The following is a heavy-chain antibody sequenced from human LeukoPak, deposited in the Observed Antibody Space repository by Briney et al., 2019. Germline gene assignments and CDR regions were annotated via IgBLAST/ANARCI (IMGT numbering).Heavy chain of an antibody. Sequence: ASVKVSCKASGYTFTDYYIHLVRQVPGQALEWMGWINPNSGDTKYPQNFQDRVTMSRDTSTTTAYMDLTRLKSEDTAVYYCARSEQRLDISHYYYPMDVWGQGTTVTVSS. D-gene: IGHD1-1*01. CDR2: INPNSGDT. CDR1: GYTFTDYY. V-gene: IGHV1-2*02. CDR3: ARSEQRLDISHYYYPMDV. J-gene: IGHJ6*02.